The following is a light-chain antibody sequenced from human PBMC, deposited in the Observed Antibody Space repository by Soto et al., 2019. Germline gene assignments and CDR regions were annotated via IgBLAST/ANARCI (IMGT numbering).Light chain of an antibody. CDR1: QSVRSY. J-gene: IGKJ4*02. Sequence: QMSQARSDCSARLWETINITSRASQSVRSYLNWYQQKPGKAPNLLIYAASSLQSGVPSRFSGSGSGTDFTLTISRLQPEDLAIYSCRQANNFPLTCGGGTKVDIK. V-gene: IGKV1-39*01. CDR2: AAS. CDR3: RQANNFPLT.